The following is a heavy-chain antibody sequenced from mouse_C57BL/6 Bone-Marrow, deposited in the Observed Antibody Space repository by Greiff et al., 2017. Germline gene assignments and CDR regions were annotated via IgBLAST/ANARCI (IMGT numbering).Heavy chain of an antibody. CDR3: ARWLRRDYAMDY. J-gene: IGHJ4*01. Sequence: VQLQQSGPELVKPGASVKIPCKASGYTFTDYNMDWVKQSHGKSLEWIGDINPNNGGTNYNQKFKGKATLTVDKSTSTAYMELRSLTSEDTAVYYCARWLRRDYAMDYWGQGTSVTVSS. CDR2: INPNNGGT. V-gene: IGHV1-18*01. CDR1: GYTFTDYN. D-gene: IGHD2-2*01.